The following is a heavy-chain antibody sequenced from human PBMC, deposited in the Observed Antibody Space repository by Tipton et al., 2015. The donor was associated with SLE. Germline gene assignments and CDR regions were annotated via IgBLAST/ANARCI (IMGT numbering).Heavy chain of an antibody. CDR3: ARDARL. CDR1: GYSIRSGYY. CDR2: IYHSGST. Sequence: TLSLTCTVSGYSIRSGYYWGWIRQPPGKGLEWIGSIYHSGSTYYNPSLKSRVTISVDTPKNQFSLKLSSVTAADTAVYYCARDARLWGQGTMVTVSS. V-gene: IGHV4-38-2*02. J-gene: IGHJ3*01.